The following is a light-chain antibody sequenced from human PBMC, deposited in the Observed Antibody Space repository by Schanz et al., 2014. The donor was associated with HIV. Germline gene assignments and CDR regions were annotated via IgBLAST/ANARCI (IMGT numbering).Light chain of an antibody. Sequence: QSVLTQPPSVSGAPGQRVTISCTGSSSNIGAGYDVHWYQQLPGTAPKLLIYGNSNRPSGVPDRFSGSKSGTSASLAITGLQAEDEADYYCGSYISGNTWVFGGGTKLTVL. CDR2: GNS. V-gene: IGLV1-40*01. CDR3: GSYISGNTWV. CDR1: SSNIGAGYD. J-gene: IGLJ3*02.